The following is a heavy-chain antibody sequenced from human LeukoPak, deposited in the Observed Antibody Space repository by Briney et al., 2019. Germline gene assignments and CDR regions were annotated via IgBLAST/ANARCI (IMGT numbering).Heavy chain of an antibody. CDR3: ARWGGTRQYYFDY. Sequence: GGSLRLSCAVSGFIFSDYGFHWVRQAPGKGLEWVAVTRFDGSIKQYADSVKRRFTISRDDSKNTLYLQMNFLKSEDTAVYYCARWGGTRQYYFDYWGQGTLVTVSS. CDR2: TRFDGSIK. D-gene: IGHD1-1*01. CDR1: GFIFSDYG. J-gene: IGHJ4*02. V-gene: IGHV3-33*01.